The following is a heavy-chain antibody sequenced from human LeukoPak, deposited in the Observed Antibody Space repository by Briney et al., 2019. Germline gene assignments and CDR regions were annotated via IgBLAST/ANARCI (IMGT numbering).Heavy chain of an antibody. J-gene: IGHJ3*02. D-gene: IGHD4-23*01. CDR3: ARYGGSSAFDI. CDR1: GYSISRGYY. V-gene: IGHV4-38-2*01. Sequence: SETLSLTCAVSGYSISRGYYWGWIRQPPRNGLEWIGIIYHSGSAYYNPSLKSRVTISVDTSKNQFSLKLSSVTAADTAVYYCARYGGSSAFDIWGQGTMVTVSS. CDR2: IYHSGSA.